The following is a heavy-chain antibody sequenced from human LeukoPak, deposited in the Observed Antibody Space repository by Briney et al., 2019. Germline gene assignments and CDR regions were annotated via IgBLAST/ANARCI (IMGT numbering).Heavy chain of an antibody. CDR2: IYNSGST. J-gene: IGHJ4*02. V-gene: IGHV4-59*02. CDR1: GGSVSNYY. Sequence: SETLSLTCTVSGGSVSNYYWSWIRQPPGKGLEWIGYIYNSGSTNYNPSLKSRVTISVDTSKNQFSLKLSSVTAAGTAVYYCARDGDSSGWPNDYWGQGTLVTVSS. D-gene: IGHD6-19*01. CDR3: ARDGDSSGWPNDY.